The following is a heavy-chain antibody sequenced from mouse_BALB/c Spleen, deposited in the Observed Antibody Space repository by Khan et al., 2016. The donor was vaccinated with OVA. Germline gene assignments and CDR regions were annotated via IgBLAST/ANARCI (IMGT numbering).Heavy chain of an antibody. J-gene: IGHJ4*01. D-gene: IGHD2-4*01. CDR2: IYPGDGDT. Sequence: QVQLKQSGPELVKPGALVKISCKASGYTFTAYDINWVKQRPGKGLEWIGWIYPGDGDTRYNETFKGKATLTADKSSNTAYMQHRSLPSEDSAVYYCAREGLRGVGMDYWGQGTSVSVSS. CDR3: AREGLRGVGMDY. V-gene: IGHV1S56*01. CDR1: GYTFTAYD.